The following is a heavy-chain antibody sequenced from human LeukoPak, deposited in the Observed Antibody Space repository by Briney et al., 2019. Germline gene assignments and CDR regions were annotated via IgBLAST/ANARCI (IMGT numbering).Heavy chain of an antibody. CDR1: SDSINSYY. V-gene: IGHV4-4*07. D-gene: IGHD3-10*01. J-gene: IGHJ4*02. CDR3: ARMWFGELLLFDY. Sequence: SETLSLTCTVSSDSINSYYWSWIRQPAGKGLEWIGRIYSSGTTNHNPSLKSRVTMSIDTSKNQFSLKLSSVTAADTAVFYCARMWFGELLLFDYWGQGTLVTVSS. CDR2: IYSSGTT.